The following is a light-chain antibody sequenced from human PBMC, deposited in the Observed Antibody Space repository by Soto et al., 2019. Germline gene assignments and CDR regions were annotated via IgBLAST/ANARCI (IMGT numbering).Light chain of an antibody. J-gene: IGLJ2*01. CDR3: SSYAGSNNLV. CDR1: SSDVGGYNY. CDR2: EVS. V-gene: IGLV2-8*01. Sequence: QSALTQPPSASGSPGQSVTISCTGTSSDVGGYNYVSWYQQHPGKAPKLMIYEVSKRPSGVPDRFSGSKSGNTASLTVAGLQAEAEADSYCSSYAGSNNLVFGGGTQLTVL.